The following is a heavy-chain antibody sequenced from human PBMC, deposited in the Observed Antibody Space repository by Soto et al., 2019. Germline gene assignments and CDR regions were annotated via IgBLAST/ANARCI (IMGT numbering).Heavy chain of an antibody. CDR3: ARWGVDTAMVTEWFDP. CDR2: IYYSGST. J-gene: IGHJ5*02. D-gene: IGHD5-18*01. Sequence: PSETLSLTCTVSGGSINSYYWSWIRQPPGKGLEWIGYIYYSGSTNYNPSLKSRVTMSVDTSKNQFSLKLSSVTAADTAVYYCARWGVDTAMVTEWFDPWGQGTLDTVSS. CDR1: GGSINSYY. V-gene: IGHV4-59*08.